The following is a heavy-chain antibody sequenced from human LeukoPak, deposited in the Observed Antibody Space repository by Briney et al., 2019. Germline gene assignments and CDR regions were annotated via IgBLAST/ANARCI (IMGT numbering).Heavy chain of an antibody. CDR3: AKVDYGPDYNYYYMDV. CDR2: ISAYNGNT. Sequence: ASVKVSCKASGGTFSSYAISWVRQAPGQGLEWMGWISAYNGNTNYAQKLQGRVTMTTDTSTSTAYMELRSLRSGDTAVYYCAKVDYGPDYNYYYMDVWGQGTTVTVSS. CDR1: GGTFSSYA. V-gene: IGHV1-18*01. D-gene: IGHD4-17*01. J-gene: IGHJ6*03.